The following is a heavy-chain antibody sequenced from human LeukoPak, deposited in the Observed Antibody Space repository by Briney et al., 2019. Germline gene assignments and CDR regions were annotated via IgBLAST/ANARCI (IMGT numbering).Heavy chain of an antibody. CDR1: GGSISSYY. J-gene: IGHJ4*02. Sequence: SETLSLTCTVSGGSISSYYWSWIRQPPGKGLEWIGYIYYSGSTNYNPSLKSRVTISVDTSKNQLSLKLSSVTAADTAVYYCARLVTMVRGVIRRGYYFDYWGQGTLVTVSS. V-gene: IGHV4-59*08. CDR2: IYYSGST. CDR3: ARLVTMVRGVIRRGYYFDY. D-gene: IGHD3-10*01.